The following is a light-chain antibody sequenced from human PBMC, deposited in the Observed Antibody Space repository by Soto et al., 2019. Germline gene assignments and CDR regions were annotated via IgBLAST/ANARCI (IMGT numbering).Light chain of an antibody. CDR2: GAS. V-gene: IGKV3-20*01. CDR1: QTVPTTY. J-gene: IGKJ5*01. Sequence: EIVLTQSPGTLSLSPGERATLSYRASQTVPTTYLAWYQQKPGQAPRLLIHGASNRATGIPDRFSGSGAGADFTLTISRLEPEDSAVYYCQQYGVSPPITFGQGTRLEIK. CDR3: QQYGVSPPIT.